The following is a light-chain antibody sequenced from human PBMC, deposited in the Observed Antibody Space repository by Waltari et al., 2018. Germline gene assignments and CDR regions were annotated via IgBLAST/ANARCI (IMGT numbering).Light chain of an antibody. CDR1: QGISNS. CDR2: AAS. CDR3: QQYYSIPPVT. Sequence: DIQMTQSPSSLSASLGDRVTITCRASQGISNSLAWYQQKPGKAPKLLLYAASTLESGVPSRFSGSGSGTEYTLTISSLQPEDFATYYCQQYYSIPPVTFGPGTRVDFK. J-gene: IGKJ3*01. V-gene: IGKV1-NL1*01.